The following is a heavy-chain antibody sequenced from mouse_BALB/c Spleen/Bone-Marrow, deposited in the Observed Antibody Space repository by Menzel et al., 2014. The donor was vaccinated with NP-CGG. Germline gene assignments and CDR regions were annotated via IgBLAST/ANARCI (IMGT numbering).Heavy chain of an antibody. D-gene: IGHD1-1*01. J-gene: IGHJ3*01. CDR1: GFNIKDTY. CDR3: APYYYGSSLFAY. CDR2: IDPANGNT. V-gene: IGHV14-3*02. Sequence: EVKLVESGAELVKPGASVKLSCTASGFNIKDTYMHWVKQRPEQGLEWIGRIDPANGNTKYDPKFQGKATITADTPSNTAYLQLSSLTSEDTAVYYCAPYYYGSSLFAYWGQGTLVTVSA.